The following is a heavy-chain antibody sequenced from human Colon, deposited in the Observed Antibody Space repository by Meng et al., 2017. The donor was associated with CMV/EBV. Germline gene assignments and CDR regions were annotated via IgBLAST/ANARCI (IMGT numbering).Heavy chain of an antibody. D-gene: IGHD3-9*01. CDR1: GFSLSTSIVG. Sequence: QITLKESGPTLVKPTPTLRLSATFSGFSLSTSIVGVGWVRQPPGKALEFLALVYWDDDERYSPSLKSRLTIAKDTSKNQVVLTMTNMDPVDTATYYCVRSASRTWFFQHWGQGSLVTVSS. J-gene: IGHJ1*01. V-gene: IGHV2-5*02. CDR3: VRSASRTWFFQH. CDR2: VYWDDDE.